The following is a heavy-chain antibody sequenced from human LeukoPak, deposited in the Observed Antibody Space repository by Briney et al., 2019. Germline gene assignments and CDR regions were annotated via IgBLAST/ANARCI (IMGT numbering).Heavy chain of an antibody. CDR2: IYYSGST. D-gene: IGHD6-19*01. V-gene: IGHV4-31*03. J-gene: IGHJ3*02. CDR3: ARERGWLDAFYM. CDR1: GGSTSSSGYF. Sequence: SQTLSLTCTVSGGSTSSSGYFWSWIRQHPGKGLEWIGSIYYSGSTYYNPSLESRVTISVDTSKNQFSLKLSSVTAADRAVYYFARERGWLDAFYMCGQGTMVTVSS.